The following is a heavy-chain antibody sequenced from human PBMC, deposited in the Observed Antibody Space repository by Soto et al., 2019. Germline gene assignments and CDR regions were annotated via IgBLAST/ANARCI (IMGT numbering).Heavy chain of an antibody. J-gene: IGHJ6*02. CDR1: GFTFSSYS. CDR3: ARDTVVPAAFYYYGMDV. V-gene: IGHV3-21*01. Sequence: LRLSCAASGFTFSSYSMNWVRQAPGKGLEWVSSISSSSSYIYYADSVKGRFTISRDNAKNSLYLQMNSLRAEDTAVYYCARDTVVPAAFYYYGMDVWGRGTTVTVSS. CDR2: ISSSSSYI. D-gene: IGHD2-2*01.